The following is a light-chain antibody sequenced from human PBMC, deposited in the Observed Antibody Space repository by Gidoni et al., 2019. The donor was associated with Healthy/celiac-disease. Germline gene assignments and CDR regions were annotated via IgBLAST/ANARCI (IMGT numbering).Light chain of an antibody. V-gene: IGLV3-1*01. CDR2: QDS. Sequence: SYELTPPPSVAVSPGQTASITCSGDKLGDKYACWYQQKPGQSPVLAIYQDSKRPSGIPERFSGSNSGNTATLTISGTQAMDEADYYCQAWDSSTVVVFGGGTKLTVL. CDR3: QAWDSSTVVV. J-gene: IGLJ2*01. CDR1: KLGDKY.